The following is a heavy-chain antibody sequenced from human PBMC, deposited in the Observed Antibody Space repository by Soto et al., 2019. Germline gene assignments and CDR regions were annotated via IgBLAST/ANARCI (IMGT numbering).Heavy chain of an antibody. CDR3: AREGQAPYYYYGMDV. V-gene: IGHV1-18*01. Sequence: QVQLVQSGAEVKKPGASVTVSCKASGYTFTNYGFSWVRQAPGQGLEWMGWISGYNGNTKYAEKFQTRVTMTTDTFTNTAHMELRSLSSYATAVYYCAREGQAPYYYYGMDVCGQGTAVPVSS. CDR2: ISGYNGNT. J-gene: IGHJ6*02. CDR1: GYTFTNYG.